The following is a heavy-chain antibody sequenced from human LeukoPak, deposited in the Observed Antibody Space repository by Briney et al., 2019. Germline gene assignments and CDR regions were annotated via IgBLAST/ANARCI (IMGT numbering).Heavy chain of an antibody. CDR2: INPSGGST. Sequence: ASVKVSCKASGYTFTSYYMHWVRQAPGQGLEWMGIINPSGGSTSYAQKFQGRVTMTRDTSTSTVYMELSSLRSEDTAVYYCARDREPYDYVWGSYRSVFDCWGQGTLVTVSS. J-gene: IGHJ4*02. D-gene: IGHD3-16*02. CDR1: GYTFTSYY. CDR3: ARDREPYDYVWGSYRSVFDC. V-gene: IGHV1-46*01.